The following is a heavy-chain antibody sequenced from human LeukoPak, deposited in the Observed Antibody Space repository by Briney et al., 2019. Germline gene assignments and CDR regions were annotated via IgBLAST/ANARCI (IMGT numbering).Heavy chain of an antibody. V-gene: IGHV1-2*02. D-gene: IGHD6-19*01. J-gene: IGHJ4*02. Sequence: ASVKVSCKASGYTFTGYYIHWVRQAPGHGLEWMGWINPNSGDTNYAQKFQVRVTMTRDTSIRTAYMELSRLRSDDTAVYYCARNGRYSAFDYWGQGTLVTVSS. CDR2: INPNSGDT. CDR1: GYTFTGYY. CDR3: ARNGRYSAFDY.